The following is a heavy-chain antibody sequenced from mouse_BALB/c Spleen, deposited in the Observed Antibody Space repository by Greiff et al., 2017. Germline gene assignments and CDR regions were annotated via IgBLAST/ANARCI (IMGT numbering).Heavy chain of an antibody. V-gene: IGHV14-3*02. CDR1: GFHLTDTY. CDR2: IDPANGNT. Sequence: VPLQQSGAELVTPGASVTLSSTASGFHLTDTYMHWVKPRPEQGLAWIGRIDPANGNTKYDPKFQGKVTITADPSSNTAYLQLSSLTSEDTAVYYCARDGNYGWFAYWGQGTLVTV. CDR3: ARDGNYGWFAY. D-gene: IGHD2-1*01. J-gene: IGHJ3*01.